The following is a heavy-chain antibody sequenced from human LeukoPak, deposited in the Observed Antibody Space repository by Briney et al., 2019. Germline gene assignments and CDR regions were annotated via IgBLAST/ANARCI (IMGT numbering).Heavy chain of an antibody. CDR2: IKSTTDGGTI. CDR1: GFTFTNAW. D-gene: IGHD6-13*01. J-gene: IGHJ4*02. Sequence: PGGSLRLSCAASGFTFTNAWMSWVRQAPGKGLEWVGRIKSTTDGGTIEYAAPVKGRFTISRDDSKNTLYLQMNNLKIEDTAVYYCAKDRVIATGIGEFDYWGQGTLVTVSS. CDR3: AKDRVIATGIGEFDY. V-gene: IGHV3-15*01.